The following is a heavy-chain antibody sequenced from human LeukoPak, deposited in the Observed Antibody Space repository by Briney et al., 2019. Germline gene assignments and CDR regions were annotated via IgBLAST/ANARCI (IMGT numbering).Heavy chain of an antibody. CDR1: GGTFSSYA. D-gene: IGHD1-14*01. CDR3: ARDSAVTELNLDY. CDR2: INPNSGGT. V-gene: IGHV1-2*02. J-gene: IGHJ4*02. Sequence: ASVKVSCKASGGTFSSYAISWVRQAPGQGLEWMGWINPNSGGTNYAQKFQGRVTMTRDTSISTAYMELSRLRSDDTAVYYCARDSAVTELNLDYWGQGTLVTVSS.